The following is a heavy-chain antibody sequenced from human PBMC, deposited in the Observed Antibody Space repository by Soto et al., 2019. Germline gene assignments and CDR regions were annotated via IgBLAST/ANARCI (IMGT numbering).Heavy chain of an antibody. Sequence: GGSLRLSCAASGFTFSSYAMSWVRHAPGKGLEWVSAISGSGGSTYYADSVKGRFSISRDYSKTTPYLQMNSLRTEGTAVYYCSNLLLDSYYDILTGPFDYWGQGTWVTV. D-gene: IGHD3-9*01. CDR2: ISGSGGST. CDR1: GFTFSSYA. CDR3: SNLLLDSYYDILTGPFDY. J-gene: IGHJ4*02. V-gene: IGHV3-23*01.